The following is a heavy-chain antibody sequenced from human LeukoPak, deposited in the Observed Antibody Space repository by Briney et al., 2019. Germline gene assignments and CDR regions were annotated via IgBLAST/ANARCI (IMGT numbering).Heavy chain of an antibody. CDR1: GFTFSDYY. V-gene: IGHV3-11*01. CDR3: ARGLAWELLRPIDY. J-gene: IGHJ4*02. CDR2: ISSSGSTI. Sequence: GGSLRLSCAASGFTFSDYYVSWIRQAPGKGLEWVSYISSSGSTIYYADSVKGRFTISRDNAKNSLYLQMNSLRAEDTAVYYCARGLAWELLRPIDYWGQGTLVTVSS. D-gene: IGHD1-26*01.